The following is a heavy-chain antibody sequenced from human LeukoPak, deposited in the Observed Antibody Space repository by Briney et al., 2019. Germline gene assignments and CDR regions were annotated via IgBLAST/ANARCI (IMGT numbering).Heavy chain of an antibody. Sequence: ASVKVSCKASGYTFTGYYMHWVRQAPGQGLEWMGWINPNSGGTNYAQKFQGRVTMTRDTSISTAYMELSRLRSDDTAVYYCARVHSGSYYDAFDIWGQGTMVAVSS. D-gene: IGHD1-26*01. CDR1: GYTFTGYY. J-gene: IGHJ3*02. CDR3: ARVHSGSYYDAFDI. V-gene: IGHV1-2*02. CDR2: INPNSGGT.